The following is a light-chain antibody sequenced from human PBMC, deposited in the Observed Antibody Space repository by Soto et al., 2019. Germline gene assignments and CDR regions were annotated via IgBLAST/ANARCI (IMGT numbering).Light chain of an antibody. CDR1: QSVTSY. CDR3: QQRSSWPLT. J-gene: IGKJ1*01. Sequence: IVVTQSPATLSLSQGERGTLSCRASQSVTSYLAWYQQKPGQAPRLLIYDASNRATGIPARFSGSGSGTDFTLTISSLEPEDFAVYYCQQRSSWPLTFGQGTKVDIK. CDR2: DAS. V-gene: IGKV3-11*01.